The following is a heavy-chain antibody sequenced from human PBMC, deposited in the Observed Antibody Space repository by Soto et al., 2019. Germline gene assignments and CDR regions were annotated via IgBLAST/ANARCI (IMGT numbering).Heavy chain of an antibody. CDR2: INQGGREK. CDR1: GFTFGSYW. CDR3: AKFGSGSYGAYALDI. Sequence: SLRLSCAASGFTFGSYWMSWVRQAPGKGLEWVANINQGGREKNYVDSVKGRFTISRDDAEKSHHLQMNSLRVEDTAVYYCAKFGSGSYGAYALDIWGQGTMVTVSS. D-gene: IGHD3-10*01. J-gene: IGHJ3*02. V-gene: IGHV3-7*01.